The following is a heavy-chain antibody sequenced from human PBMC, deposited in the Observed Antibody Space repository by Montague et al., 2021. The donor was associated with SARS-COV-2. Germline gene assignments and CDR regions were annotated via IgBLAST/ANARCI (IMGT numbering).Heavy chain of an antibody. Sequence: SETLSLTCTVSGGSISSSSYYWGWIRQPPGKGLEWIGSIYYSGSTXYNPSLKSRVTISVDTSKNQFSLKLSSVTAADTAVYYCARVGRQQLVRLSGMDVWGQGTTATVSS. J-gene: IGHJ6*02. CDR2: IYYSGST. V-gene: IGHV4-39*07. CDR1: GGSISSSSYY. D-gene: IGHD6-13*01. CDR3: ARVGRQQLVRLSGMDV.